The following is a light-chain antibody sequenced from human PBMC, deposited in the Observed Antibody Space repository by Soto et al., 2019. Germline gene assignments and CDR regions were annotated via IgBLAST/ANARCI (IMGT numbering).Light chain of an antibody. CDR3: GTWDSSLSTWV. CDR1: RSNIGSNP. V-gene: IGLV1-44*01. Sequence: QSVLTQSPSASGTPGQRVTMSCSGSRSNIGSNPVNWFQQFPGTAPKLLIYNNNRRPSGVPDRFSGSKSGSSASLAISGLQSEDEADYYCGTWDSSLSTWVFGGGTKLTVL. J-gene: IGLJ3*02. CDR2: NNN.